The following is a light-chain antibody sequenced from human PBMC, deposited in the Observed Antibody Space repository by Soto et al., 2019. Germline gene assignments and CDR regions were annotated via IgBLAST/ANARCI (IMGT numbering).Light chain of an antibody. CDR2: EVS. CDR1: SNDIGAYNF. J-gene: IGLJ2*01. Sequence: QSALTQPASVSGSPGQSITISCDGSSNDIGAYNFVSWYQHFPGKAPKLVIYEVSSRPSGVSYRFSGSKSGNTASLTISGLQAEDESQYYCSSSTSSDTLIFGGGTMVTVL. V-gene: IGLV2-14*01. CDR3: SSSTSSDTLI.